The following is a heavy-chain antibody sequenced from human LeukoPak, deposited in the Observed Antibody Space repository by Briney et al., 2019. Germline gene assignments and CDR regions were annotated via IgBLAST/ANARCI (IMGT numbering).Heavy chain of an antibody. Sequence: GGSLRLSCAASGFTFSSYFMNWVRQAPGKGLEWVASISSTSNYIYYADSVKGRFTISRDNAKNSLYLQMNSLRAEDTAAYYCARGLCGGDCYSDWGQGTLVTVSS. CDR3: ARGLCGGDCYSD. V-gene: IGHV3-21*01. CDR1: GFTFSSYF. D-gene: IGHD2-21*02. J-gene: IGHJ4*02. CDR2: ISSTSNYI.